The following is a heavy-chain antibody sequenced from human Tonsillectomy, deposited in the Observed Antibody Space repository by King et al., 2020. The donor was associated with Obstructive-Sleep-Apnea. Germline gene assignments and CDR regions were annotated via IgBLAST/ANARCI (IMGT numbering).Heavy chain of an antibody. V-gene: IGHV4-30-4*01. J-gene: IGHJ4*02. CDR3: ARFGDYDNHLFDY. CDR1: GDSISSGDYY. D-gene: IGHD4-17*01. Sequence: VQLQESGPGLVKPSQTLSLTCTVSGDSISSGDYYWSWIRQPPGKGLEGIGYIYYSGNTYYNPSLKSRVTISVDTSKNQFSLKLNSVTAADTAVYYCARFGDYDNHLFDYWGQGTLVTVSS. CDR2: IYYSGNT.